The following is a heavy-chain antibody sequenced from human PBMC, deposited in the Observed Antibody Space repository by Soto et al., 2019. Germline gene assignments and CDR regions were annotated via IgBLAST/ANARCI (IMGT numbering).Heavy chain of an antibody. D-gene: IGHD3-10*01. Sequence: SVTLALTWTVSGGSIGSHNWRGWVHQSPGKGLEWIAEVYHSGSPNYNPSLKSRVTISVDTSKDQFSLKLSSVTAADTAVYYCAKRFDGVGNFGYWGKGSLVTVS. CDR3: AKRFDGVGNFGY. CDR2: VYHSGSP. CDR1: GGSIGSHNW. J-gene: IGHJ4*02. V-gene: IGHV4-4*02.